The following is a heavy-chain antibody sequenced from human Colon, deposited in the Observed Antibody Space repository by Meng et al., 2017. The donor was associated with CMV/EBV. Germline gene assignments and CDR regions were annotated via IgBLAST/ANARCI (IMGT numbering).Heavy chain of an antibody. CDR3: AKAIDFDS. D-gene: IGHD1-26*01. V-gene: IGHV3-23*01. J-gene: IGHJ4*02. Sequence: SLRLYCAASGLTFSAYAMNWVRRAPGKGLEWVSGIRGDDGRTFYAGSVKGRFIISRDDSKSTLYLQMSGLRAEDTAVYYCAKAIDFDSWGQGTLVTVSS. CDR2: IRGDDGRT. CDR1: GLTFSAYA.